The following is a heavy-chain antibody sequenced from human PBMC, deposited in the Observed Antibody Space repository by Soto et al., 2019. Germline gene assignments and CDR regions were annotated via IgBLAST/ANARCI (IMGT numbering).Heavy chain of an antibody. CDR2: ISYDGSNK. V-gene: IGHV3-30-3*01. CDR1: GFTFSSYA. D-gene: IGHD3-22*01. Sequence: QVQLVESGGGVVQPGRSLRLSCAASGFTFSSYAMHWVRQAPGKGLEWVAVISYDGSNKYYADSVKGRFTISRDNSKNTLYLQMNSLRAEDTAVYYCARDLGGTMIVVVTHYFDYWGQGTLVTVSS. J-gene: IGHJ4*02. CDR3: ARDLGGTMIVVVTHYFDY.